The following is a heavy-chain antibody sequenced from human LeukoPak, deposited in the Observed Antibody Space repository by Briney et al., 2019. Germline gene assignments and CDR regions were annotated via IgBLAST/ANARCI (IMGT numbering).Heavy chain of an antibody. Sequence: ASVKVSCKASGGTFSSYAISWVRQAPGQGLEWMGGIIPIFGTANYAQKFQGRVTITADKSTSTAYMELSSLRSEDTAVYYCARRVVNNRNWYFNLWGRGTLVTVSS. CDR1: GGTFSSYA. CDR3: ARRVVNNRNWYFNL. V-gene: IGHV1-69*06. J-gene: IGHJ2*01. D-gene: IGHD4-23*01. CDR2: IIPIFGTA.